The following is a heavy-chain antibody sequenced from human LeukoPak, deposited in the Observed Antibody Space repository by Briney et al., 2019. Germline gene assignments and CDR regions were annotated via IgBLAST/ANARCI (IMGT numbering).Heavy chain of an antibody. V-gene: IGHV4-39*07. J-gene: IGHJ6*03. D-gene: IGHD6-6*01. Sequence: TSETLSLTYTVSGGSISSYYWGWIRQPPGKGLEWIGSIYYSGSTYYNPSLKSRVTISVDTSKNQFSLKLSSVTAADTAVYYCARVGYSSSPQYYYYMDVWGKGTTVTVSS. CDR1: GGSISSYY. CDR3: ARVGYSSSPQYYYYMDV. CDR2: IYYSGST.